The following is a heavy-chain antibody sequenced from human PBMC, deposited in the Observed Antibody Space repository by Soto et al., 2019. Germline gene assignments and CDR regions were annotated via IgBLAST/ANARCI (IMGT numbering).Heavy chain of an antibody. D-gene: IGHD4-17*01. Sequence: QLQLQESGPGLVKPSETLSLTCTVSGGSLSSSTYYWAWIRQPPGKGLEWIGSICDNGNTYYNPSLKSLLTISADTSNSQFSLKLRSLTAADTAVYYLARHPYGIGLAYCGKGTLVTVSS. CDR3: ARHPYGIGLAY. J-gene: IGHJ4*02. V-gene: IGHV4-39*01. CDR1: GGSLSSSTYY. CDR2: ICDNGNT.